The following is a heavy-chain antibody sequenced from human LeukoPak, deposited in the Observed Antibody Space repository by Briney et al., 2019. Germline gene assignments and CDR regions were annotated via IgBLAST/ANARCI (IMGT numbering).Heavy chain of an antibody. V-gene: IGHV4-34*01. CDR1: GGSFSGYY. D-gene: IGHD4-17*01. CDR2: INHSGST. CDR3: ARAPSTVTTASTWFDP. J-gene: IGHJ5*02. Sequence: SETLSLTCAVYGGSFSGYYWSWIRQPPGKGLEWIGEINHSGSTNYNPSLKSRVTISVDTSKNQFSLKLSSVTAADTAVYYCARAPSTVTTASTWFDPWGHGTLVTVSS.